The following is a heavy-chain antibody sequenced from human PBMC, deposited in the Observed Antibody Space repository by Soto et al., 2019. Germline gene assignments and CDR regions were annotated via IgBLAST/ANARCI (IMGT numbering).Heavy chain of an antibody. CDR1: GFTFSTYS. J-gene: IGHJ4*02. CDR2: ISSSSSTI. CDR3: ARDLDRIYRYFDY. V-gene: IGHV3-48*01. Sequence: HPGGSLRLSCAASGFTFSTYSMNWVRQAPGKGLEWVSYISSSSSTIFYTDSVKGRFTVSRDNAKNSLYLQMNSLRVEDTAVYYCARDLDRIYRYFDYWGQGTPVTVSS. D-gene: IGHD3-3*01.